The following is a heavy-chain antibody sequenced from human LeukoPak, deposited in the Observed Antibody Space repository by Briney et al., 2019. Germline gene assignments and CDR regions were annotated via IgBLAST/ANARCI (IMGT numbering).Heavy chain of an antibody. CDR2: IIPIFGTA. D-gene: IGHD6-13*01. Sequence: SVKVSRKASGGTFSSYAISWVRQAPGQGLEWMGGIIPIFGTANYAQKFQGRVTITADESTSTAYMELSSLRSEDTAVYYCARTPRYSSSWYLDYWGQGTLVTVSS. CDR1: GGTFSSYA. CDR3: ARTPRYSSSWYLDY. V-gene: IGHV1-69*13. J-gene: IGHJ4*02.